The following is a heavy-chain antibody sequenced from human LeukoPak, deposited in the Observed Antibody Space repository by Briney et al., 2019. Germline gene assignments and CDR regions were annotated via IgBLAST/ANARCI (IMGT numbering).Heavy chain of an antibody. Sequence: ASVKVSCKASGGIFSRFTISWVRQAPGQGVEWMGGITPIFGTANFAQKFQGRVSITADESTSTAFMELSSLRSEDTAVYYCAREWGLESSGYYYAYWGQGTLVTVSS. CDR3: AREWGLESSGYYYAY. CDR1: GGIFSRFT. V-gene: IGHV1-69*13. D-gene: IGHD3-22*01. CDR2: ITPIFGTA. J-gene: IGHJ4*02.